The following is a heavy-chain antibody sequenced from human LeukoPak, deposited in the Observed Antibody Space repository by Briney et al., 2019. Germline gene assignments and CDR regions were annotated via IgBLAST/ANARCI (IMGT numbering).Heavy chain of an antibody. CDR1: GYTFTAYY. CDR2: IDTNSGDT. J-gene: IGHJ4*02. Sequence: ASVKVSCKASGYTFTAYYMHWVRQAPGQGLEWMGWIDTNSGDTKYAQKFQGRVTITRDTSIGTAYMELSSLISDDTAVYYCARGAYYSDKFPLHYWGQGTLVTVSS. CDR3: ARGAYYSDKFPLHY. D-gene: IGHD3-22*01. V-gene: IGHV1-2*02.